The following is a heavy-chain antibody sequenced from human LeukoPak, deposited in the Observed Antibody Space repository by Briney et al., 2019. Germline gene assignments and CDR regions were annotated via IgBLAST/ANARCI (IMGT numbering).Heavy chain of an antibody. CDR2: ISGSGGST. CDR3: ANTPYGSGSPYYFDY. Sequence: GGSLRLSCAASGFTFSSYAMSWVRQAPGRGLEWVSAISGSGGSTYYADSVKGRFTISRDNSKNTLYLQMNSLRAEDTAVYYCANTPYGSGSPYYFDYWGQGTLVTVSS. D-gene: IGHD3-10*01. J-gene: IGHJ4*02. CDR1: GFTFSSYA. V-gene: IGHV3-23*01.